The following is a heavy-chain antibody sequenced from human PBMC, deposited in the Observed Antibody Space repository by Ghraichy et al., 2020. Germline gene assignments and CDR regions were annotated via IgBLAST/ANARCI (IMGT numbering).Heavy chain of an antibody. J-gene: IGHJ4*02. Sequence: GESLNISCAASGFTFSSFWMTWVRQAPGMGLEWVANMKRDGSEIYYADSVKGRFTISRDNAKNFLYLEMNSLRAEDTAVYFCARDAGRRDDYWGQGILVTVSS. CDR1: GFTFSSFW. CDR3: ARDAGRRDDY. V-gene: IGHV3-7*01. D-gene: IGHD1-14*01. CDR2: MKRDGSEI.